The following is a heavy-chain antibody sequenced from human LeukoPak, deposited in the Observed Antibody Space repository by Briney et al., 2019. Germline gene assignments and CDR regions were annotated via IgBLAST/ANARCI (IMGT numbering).Heavy chain of an antibody. J-gene: IGHJ4*01. CDR2: ISDHGKSR. CDR1: GFIFSNYE. V-gene: IGHV3-48*03. CDR3: ARGFLDFDY. D-gene: IGHD3-3*01. Sequence: PGGSLRLSCAASGFIFSNYEMNWVRQTPGKGLEWVSYISDHGKSRNYGDSVKGRFAISRDDSKNTVYLQMNSLRAEDTALYYCARGFLDFDYWGHGTLVTVSS.